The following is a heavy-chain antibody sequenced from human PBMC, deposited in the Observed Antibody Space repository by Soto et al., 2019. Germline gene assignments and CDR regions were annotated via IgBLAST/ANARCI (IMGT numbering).Heavy chain of an antibody. D-gene: IGHD3-3*01. CDR3: AKAGEILRFLEWLPYYYYYYMDV. CDR2: TSGSGIST. Sequence: GGSLRLSCAVSGFTFSNYAMSWARQAPGKGLEWVSGTSGSGISTYYADSVKGRFTISRDNSKNTLYLQMNSLRAEDTAVYYCAKAGEILRFLEWLPYYYYYYMDVWGKGTTVTVSS. V-gene: IGHV3-23*01. CDR1: GFTFSNYA. J-gene: IGHJ6*03.